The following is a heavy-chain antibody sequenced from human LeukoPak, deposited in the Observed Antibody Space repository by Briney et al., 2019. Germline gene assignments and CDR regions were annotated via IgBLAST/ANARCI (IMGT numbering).Heavy chain of an antibody. CDR3: ARWATVTMDY. D-gene: IGHD4-17*01. Sequence: PSETLSLTCAVYGGSFSGYYWSWIRQPPGKGLEWTGEINHSGSTNYNPSLKSRVTISVDTSKNQFSLKLSSVTAADTAVYYCARWATVTMDYWGQGTLVTVSS. CDR1: GGSFSGYY. V-gene: IGHV4-34*01. J-gene: IGHJ4*02. CDR2: INHSGST.